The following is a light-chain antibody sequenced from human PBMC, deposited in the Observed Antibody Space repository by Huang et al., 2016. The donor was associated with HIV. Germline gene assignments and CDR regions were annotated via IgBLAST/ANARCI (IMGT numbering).Light chain of an antibody. Sequence: EIVLTKSPGTLSLSPGERATLSCRASQSVANTYLAWYQQVPGQAPRLLIYGASTRATGIPDRFSGSGSGTDFTLTITRLEPEDFAVYYCQQYSSPPLTFGGGTKVETK. CDR3: QQYSSPPLT. V-gene: IGKV3-20*01. J-gene: IGKJ4*01. CDR2: GAS. CDR1: QSVANTY.